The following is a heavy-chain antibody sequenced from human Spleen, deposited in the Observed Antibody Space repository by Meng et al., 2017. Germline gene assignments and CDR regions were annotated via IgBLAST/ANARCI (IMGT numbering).Heavy chain of an antibody. CDR2: IYYSGST. Sequence: SETLSLTCTVSGGSINSYYWSWIRQPPGKGLEWIGYIYYSGSTNYNPSLKSRVTISVDTSKNQFSLKLSSVTAADTAVYYCARDYGLLWFGELRGAFDIWGQGTMVTVSS. CDR1: GGSINSYY. D-gene: IGHD3-10*01. CDR3: ARDYGLLWFGELRGAFDI. V-gene: IGHV4-59*01. J-gene: IGHJ3*02.